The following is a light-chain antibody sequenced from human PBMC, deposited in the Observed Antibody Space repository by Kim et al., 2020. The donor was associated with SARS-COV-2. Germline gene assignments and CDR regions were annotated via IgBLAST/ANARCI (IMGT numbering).Light chain of an antibody. CDR2: KVS. CDR3: MQGIHPIT. Sequence: QPASISCRSSQSHVYSDGTTSLNWFQQRPGQSPRRLIYKVSSRASVVPDRFSGSGSGTDFTLKISRVEAEDVVVYYCMQGIHPITFGQGTRLEIK. CDR1: QSHVYSDGTTS. J-gene: IGKJ5*01. V-gene: IGKV2-30*01.